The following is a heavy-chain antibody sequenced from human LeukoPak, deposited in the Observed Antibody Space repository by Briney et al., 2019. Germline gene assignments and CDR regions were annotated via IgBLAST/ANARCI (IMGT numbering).Heavy chain of an antibody. D-gene: IGHD3-10*01. Sequence: GGSLRLSCTVSGIFFSNTWLSWVRQAPGKGLEWVGRITSKTDGWTTDYAAPVKGRFTISRDDSKNTLYLQMNSLTTEDTAVYYCATGGGSGRTGFGNWGQGTLVIVSS. CDR3: ATGGGSGRTGFGN. V-gene: IGHV3-15*01. CDR1: GIFFSNTW. CDR2: ITSKTDGWTT. J-gene: IGHJ4*02.